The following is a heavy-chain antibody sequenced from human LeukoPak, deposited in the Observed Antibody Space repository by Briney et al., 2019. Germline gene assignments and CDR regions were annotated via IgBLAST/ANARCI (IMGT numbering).Heavy chain of an antibody. CDR1: GFTFTTYW. CDR2: INQDGSEK. J-gene: IGHJ4*02. D-gene: IGHD4/OR15-4a*01. V-gene: IGHV3-7*03. CDR3: ARRAGAYSHPYDY. Sequence: AGGSLRLSCAASGFTFTTYWMTWVRQAPGKGLEWVANINQDGSEKYFVDSVKGRFTISRDNSKNTLYLQMNSLRAEDTAVYYCARRAGAYSHPYDYWGQGTLVTVSS.